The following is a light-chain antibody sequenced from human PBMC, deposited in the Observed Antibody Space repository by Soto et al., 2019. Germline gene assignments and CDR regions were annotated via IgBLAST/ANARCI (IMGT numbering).Light chain of an antibody. CDR3: QQYGSSGT. V-gene: IGKV3-20*01. CDR2: GAS. Sequence: EIVLTQSPGTLSLSQGERATLSCRASQSVSNNYLAWYQQKPGQATRLLIYGASNRATGIADRFSGSGSRTDFTLTISRLEPEDFAVYCCQQYGSSGTFGQGTKVDIK. CDR1: QSVSNNY. J-gene: IGKJ1*01.